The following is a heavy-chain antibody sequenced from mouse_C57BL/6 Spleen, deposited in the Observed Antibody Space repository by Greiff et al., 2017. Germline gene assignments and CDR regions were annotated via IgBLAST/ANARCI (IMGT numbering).Heavy chain of an antibody. J-gene: IGHJ3*01. CDR1: GYTFTGYY. V-gene: IGHV1-75*01. CDR3: ARSLYYGSSSFAY. Sequence: VQLQESGPELVKPGASVKISCKASGYTFTGYYINWVKQRPGQGLEWIGWIFPGSGSTYYNEKFKGKATLTVDKSSSTAYMLLSSLTSEDSAVYFCARSLYYGSSSFAYWGQGTLVTVSA. CDR2: IFPGSGST. D-gene: IGHD1-1*01.